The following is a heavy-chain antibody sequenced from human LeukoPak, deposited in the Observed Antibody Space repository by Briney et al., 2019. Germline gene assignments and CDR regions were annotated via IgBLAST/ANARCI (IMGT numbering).Heavy chain of an antibody. CDR3: ARSTGTTYYYYYYMDV. Sequence: ASVKVSCKASGYTFTSYGISWVRQAPGQGLEWMGWICAYNGNTNYAQKLQGRVTMTTDTSTSTAYMELRSLRSDDTAVYYCARSTGTTYYYYYYMDVWGKGTTVTVSS. CDR2: ICAYNGNT. D-gene: IGHD1-1*01. J-gene: IGHJ6*03. CDR1: GYTFTSYG. V-gene: IGHV1-18*01.